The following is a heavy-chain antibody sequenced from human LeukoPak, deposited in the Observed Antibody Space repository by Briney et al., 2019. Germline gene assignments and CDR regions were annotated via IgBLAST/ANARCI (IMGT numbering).Heavy chain of an antibody. J-gene: IGHJ4*02. CDR3: ARGRRPRMVRGVIIDY. V-gene: IGHV4-34*01. D-gene: IGHD3-10*01. CDR1: GGSLGGYY. Sequence: SETLSLTCAVYGGSLGGYYWSWIRQPPGKGLEWIGEINHSESTNYNPSLKSRVTISVDTSKNQFSRKLGSVTAADTAVYYCARGRRPRMVRGVIIDYWGQRTLVTVSS. CDR2: INHSEST.